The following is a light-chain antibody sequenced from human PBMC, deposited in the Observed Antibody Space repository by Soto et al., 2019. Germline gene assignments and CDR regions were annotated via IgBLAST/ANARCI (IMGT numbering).Light chain of an antibody. CDR2: GNS. J-gene: IGLJ1*01. CDR3: QSYDSSLSGYV. CDR1: SSNIGAGYD. Sequence: QSVLTQPPSVSGAPGQRVTISCTGSSSNIGAGYDVHWYQQLPGTAPKLLLYGNSNRPSGVPDRFSGSKSGPSASLAITGLQAEDEADYCCQSYDSSLSGYVFGTGTKLTVL. V-gene: IGLV1-40*01.